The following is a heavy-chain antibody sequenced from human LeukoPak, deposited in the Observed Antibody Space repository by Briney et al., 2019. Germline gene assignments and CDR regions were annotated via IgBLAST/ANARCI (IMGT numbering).Heavy chain of an antibody. CDR2: FDPEDGET. V-gene: IGHV1-24*01. D-gene: IGHD6-13*01. J-gene: IGHJ5*02. CDR1: GYTLTELS. Sequence: ASVKVSCKVSGYTLTELSMHWVRQAPGKGLEWMGGFDPEDGETIYAQKFQGRVTMTEDTSTDTAYMELSSLRSEDTAVYYCVTIAGTAGNWFDPWGQGTLVTVSS. CDR3: VTIAGTAGNWFDP.